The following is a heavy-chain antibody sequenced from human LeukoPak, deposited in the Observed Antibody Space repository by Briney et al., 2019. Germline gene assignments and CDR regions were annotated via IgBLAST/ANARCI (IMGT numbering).Heavy chain of an antibody. CDR3: AKDLGPVALNGGDY. CDR2: ISSSSSYI. D-gene: IGHD6-19*01. Sequence: PGGSLRLSCAASGFTFSSYSMNWVRQAPGKGLEWVSSISSSSSYIYYADSVKGRFTISRDNAKNSLYLQMNSLRAEDTAVYYCAKDLGPVALNGGDYWGQGTLVTVSS. V-gene: IGHV3-21*01. CDR1: GFTFSSYS. J-gene: IGHJ4*02.